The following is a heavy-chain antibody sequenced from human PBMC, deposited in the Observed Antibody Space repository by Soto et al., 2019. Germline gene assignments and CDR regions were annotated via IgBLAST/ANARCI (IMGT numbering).Heavy chain of an antibody. D-gene: IGHD3-16*01. J-gene: IGHJ3*02. V-gene: IGHV4-30-2*01. CDR2: IYHTGST. CDR3: ARDGGRLKPDGFDI. CDR1: GDSISSGGYS. Sequence: QLQLQESGSGLVKPSQTLSLTCAVSGDSISSGGYSWSWFRQPPGKGLEWIGYIYHTGSTYYNPSLKSRVTISVDRSENQFSLKLNSVTAADTAVYYCARDGGRLKPDGFDIWGQGTMVTVSS.